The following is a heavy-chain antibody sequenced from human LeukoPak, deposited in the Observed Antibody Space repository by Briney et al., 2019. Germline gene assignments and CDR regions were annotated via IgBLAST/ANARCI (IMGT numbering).Heavy chain of an antibody. CDR1: GFTFSTYW. CDR3: AREYSSSSGRAFDY. J-gene: IGHJ4*02. CDR2: ISPDGSST. Sequence: PGGSLRLSCAASGFTFSTYWIHWVRQAPGKGLVWVSRISPDGSSTTHADSVKDRFIISRDNAQNTVYLQMSSLRVEDTAVYYCAREYSSSSGRAFDYWGQGTLVTASS. D-gene: IGHD6-6*01. V-gene: IGHV3-74*01.